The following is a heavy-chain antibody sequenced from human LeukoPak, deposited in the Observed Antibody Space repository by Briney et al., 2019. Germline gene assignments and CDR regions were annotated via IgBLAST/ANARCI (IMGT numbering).Heavy chain of an antibody. CDR1: GFTFSSYW. J-gene: IGHJ4*02. Sequence: GGSLRLSCAASGFTFSSYWMSWVRQAPGKGLEWVANIKQDGSEKYYVDSVKGRFTISRDNAKNSLYLQMNSLRAEDTAVYYCARDLVVPAAYIGGHFDYWGQGTLVTVSS. V-gene: IGHV3-7*01. CDR2: IKQDGSEK. D-gene: IGHD2-2*01. CDR3: ARDLVVPAAYIGGHFDY.